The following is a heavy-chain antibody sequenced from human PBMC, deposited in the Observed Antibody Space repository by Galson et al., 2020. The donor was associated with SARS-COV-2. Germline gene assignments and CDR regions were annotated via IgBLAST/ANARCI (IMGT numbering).Heavy chain of an antibody. Sequence: QLGESLKIFCAASGFTFSSYAMHWVRQAPGKGLEWVAVISYDGSNKYYADSVKGRFTISRDNSKNTLYLQMNSLRAEDTAVYYCARDEGYYYDSSGYYDYWGQGTLVTVSS. CDR3: ARDEGYYYDSSGYYDY. CDR2: ISYDGSNK. V-gene: IGHV3-30*04. J-gene: IGHJ4*02. D-gene: IGHD3-22*01. CDR1: GFTFSSYA.